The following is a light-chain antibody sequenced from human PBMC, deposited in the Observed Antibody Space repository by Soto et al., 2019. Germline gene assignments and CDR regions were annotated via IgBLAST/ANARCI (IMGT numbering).Light chain of an antibody. J-gene: IGLJ1*01. Sequence: QSVLTQPPPASGSPGQSVTLSCTGTSSDVGGYNYVSWYQQHPGKAPTLMIYDVSNRPSGVSNRFSGSKSGNTASLTISGLQAEDEADYYCSSYTISSTYVFGTGTKVTVL. CDR3: SSYTISSTYV. V-gene: IGLV2-14*01. CDR1: SSDVGGYNY. CDR2: DVS.